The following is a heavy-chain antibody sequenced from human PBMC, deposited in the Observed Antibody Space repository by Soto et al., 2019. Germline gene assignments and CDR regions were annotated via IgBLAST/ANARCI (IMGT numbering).Heavy chain of an antibody. CDR3: ARGGIAARLWFDP. CDR2: INADNGNT. J-gene: IGHJ5*02. V-gene: IGHV1-3*01. CDR1: GYTFTSYA. D-gene: IGHD6-6*01. Sequence: QVQLVQSGAEVKKPGASVKVSCKASGYTFTSYAMHWVRQAPGQRLEWMGWINADNGNTKYSQKFQGRVTITRDTSASTAYMELSSLRSEDTAVYYCARGGIAARLWFDPWGQGTLVTVSS.